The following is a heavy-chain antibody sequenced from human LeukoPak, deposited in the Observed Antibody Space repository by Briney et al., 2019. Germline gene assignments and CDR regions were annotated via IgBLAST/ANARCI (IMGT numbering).Heavy chain of an antibody. CDR1: GFPFGDFA. J-gene: IGHJ5*02. CDR2: ISGSGGST. CDR3: AKNILGIGP. D-gene: IGHD5-12*01. Sequence: GGSLRLSCTASGFPFGDFAVSWVRQAPGKGLEWVSAISGSGGSTYYADSVKGRFTISRDNSKNTLYLQMNSLRAEDTAVYYCAKNILGIGPWGQGTLVTVSS. V-gene: IGHV3-23*01.